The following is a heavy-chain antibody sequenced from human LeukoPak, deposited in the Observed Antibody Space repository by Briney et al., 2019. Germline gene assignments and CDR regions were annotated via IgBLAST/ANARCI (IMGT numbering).Heavy chain of an antibody. D-gene: IGHD1-7*01. CDR3: ARGQYNWNYVRVIYWFDP. Sequence: SETLSLTCTVPGGSISSSSYYWGWIRQPPGKGLEWIGRIYHSGSTYYKPSLKSRATLSVDTSKNQFSLKLSSVTAADTAVYYCARGQYNWNYVRVIYWFDPWGQGTLVTVSS. J-gene: IGHJ5*02. CDR2: IYHSGST. V-gene: IGHV4-39*07. CDR1: GGSISSSSYY.